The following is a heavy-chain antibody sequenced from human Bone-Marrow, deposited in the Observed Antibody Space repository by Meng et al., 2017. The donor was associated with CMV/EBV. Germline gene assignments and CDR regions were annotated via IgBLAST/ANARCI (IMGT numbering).Heavy chain of an antibody. CDR1: GFTFCDYA. CDR3: TWYVTSTDLRGGVNYCYYYGMDV. V-gene: IGHV3-49*04. D-gene: IGHD5-12*01. Sequence: GGSLRLSCTASGFTFCDYAMSWVRQAPGKGLEWVGFIRSKADGGTTEYAASVKGRFTITRDDSKSIACLQMNRLKTEDPAVYYCTWYVTSTDLRGGVNYCYYYGMDVWGQGTTVTVSS. J-gene: IGHJ6*02. CDR2: IRSKADGGTT.